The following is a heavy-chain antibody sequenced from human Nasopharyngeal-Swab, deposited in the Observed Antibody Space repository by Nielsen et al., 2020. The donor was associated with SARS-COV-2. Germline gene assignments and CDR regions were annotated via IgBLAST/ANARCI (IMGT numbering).Heavy chain of an antibody. Sequence: ASVKVSCKASGYIFTDYYMHWVRQAPGQGLEWMGWINPNSGATNYAQKFQGRVTMTRDTSISTAYMELSRLRSDDTAVYYCARDGSSSWYEQLDYWGQGTLVTVSS. CDR3: ARDGSSSWYEQLDY. J-gene: IGHJ4*02. CDR2: INPNSGAT. V-gene: IGHV1-2*02. D-gene: IGHD6-13*01. CDR1: GYIFTDYY.